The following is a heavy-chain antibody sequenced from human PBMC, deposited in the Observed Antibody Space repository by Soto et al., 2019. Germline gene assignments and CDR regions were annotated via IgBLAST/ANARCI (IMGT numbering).Heavy chain of an antibody. V-gene: IGHV3-23*01. Sequence: EVQVLESGGGLVQPGGSLRLSCAASGFTFSGYAMSWVRQAPGKGLEWVSHISASGASTYHAESVKGRFTISRDNSKNRLYRQMNSLRVEDTAVYYCAKDRYSNNWRKGYFDLGGRGTLVTVSS. CDR1: GFTFSGYA. J-gene: IGHJ2*01. CDR3: AKDRYSNNWRKGYFDL. CDR2: ISASGAST. D-gene: IGHD6-13*01.